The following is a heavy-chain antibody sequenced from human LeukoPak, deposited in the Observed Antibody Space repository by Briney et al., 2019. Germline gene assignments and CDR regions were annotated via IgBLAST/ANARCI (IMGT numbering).Heavy chain of an antibody. CDR3: ARGYSMGLRDKYYFDY. CDR2: IYHSGST. J-gene: IGHJ4*02. D-gene: IGHD2-15*01. V-gene: IGHV4-38-2*02. CDR1: GYSISSGYY. Sequence: SETLSLTCTVSGYSISSGYYWGWIRQPPGKGLEWIGSIYHSGSTYYNPSLKSRVTISVDTSKNQFSLKLSSVTAADTAVYYCARGYSMGLRDKYYFDYWGQGTLVTVSS.